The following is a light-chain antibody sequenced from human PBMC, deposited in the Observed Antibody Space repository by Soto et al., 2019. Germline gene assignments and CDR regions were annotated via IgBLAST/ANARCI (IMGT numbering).Light chain of an antibody. V-gene: IGKV3-20*01. CDR1: QSVSSNY. Sequence: EIVLTQSPGTLSLSLGERATLSCRASQSVSSNYITWYQQKPGQAPRRLIFGASSRATGIPDRFSGSGSGTDFTLTISRLEPEDFAVYYCQQYGSSPSTFGQGTKVDIK. J-gene: IGKJ1*01. CDR3: QQYGSSPST. CDR2: GAS.